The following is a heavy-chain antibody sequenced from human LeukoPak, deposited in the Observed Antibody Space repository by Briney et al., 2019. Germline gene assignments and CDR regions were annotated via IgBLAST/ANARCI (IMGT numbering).Heavy chain of an antibody. V-gene: IGHV4-61*02. J-gene: IGHJ4*02. CDR3: LRTYYDTRIPWD. CDR2: IYTTGST. Sequence: SETLSLTCTVSGGSISSSSYYWNWIRQPAGKGLEWIGRIYTTGSTNYNPSLKSRVTMSLDTSQTQFSLILSSVTAADTAVYFCLRTYYDTRIPWDWGQGTLVTVSS. CDR1: GGSISSSSYY. D-gene: IGHD3-22*01.